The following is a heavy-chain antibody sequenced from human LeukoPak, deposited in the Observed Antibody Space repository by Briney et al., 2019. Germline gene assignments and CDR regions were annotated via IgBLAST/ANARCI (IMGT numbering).Heavy chain of an antibody. J-gene: IGHJ1*01. CDR3: ARVLRTPARRAEYFQH. V-gene: IGHV4-34*01. CDR1: GGSFSGYY. Sequence: SETLSLTCAVYGGSFSGYYWSWIRQPPGKGLEWIGEINHSGSTNYNPSLKSRVTVSVDTSKNQFSLKLSSVTAADTAVYYCARVLRTPARRAEYFQHWGQGTLVTVSS. CDR2: INHSGST.